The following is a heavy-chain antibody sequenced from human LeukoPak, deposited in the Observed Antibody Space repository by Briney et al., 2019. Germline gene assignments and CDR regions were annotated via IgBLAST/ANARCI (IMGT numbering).Heavy chain of an antibody. CDR1: GYTFTSYY. D-gene: IGHD5-18*01. CDR3: ARGIEQLWLQDWFDP. J-gene: IGHJ5*02. CDR2: INPSGGST. V-gene: IGHV1-46*01. Sequence: ALVKVSCKASGYTFTSYYMHWVRQAPGQGLEWMGIINPSGGSTSYAQKFQGRVTMTRDTSTSTVYMELSSLRSEDTAVYYCARGIEQLWLQDWFDPWGQGTLVTVSS.